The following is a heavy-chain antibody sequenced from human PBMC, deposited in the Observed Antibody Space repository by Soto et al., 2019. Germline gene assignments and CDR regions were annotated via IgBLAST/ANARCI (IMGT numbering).Heavy chain of an antibody. V-gene: IGHV3-49*03. J-gene: IGHJ4*02. Sequence: EVQLVESGGGLVHPRGSLRLSCTTSGFIFGDYAMSWFRQAPGKGLEWVGFIAAKAYGGATEYAESVKGRFIISRDDSHSIAYLQMPSLRTEDTAVYYCARARSDFWGQGTLVTVSS. CDR2: IAAKAYGGAT. CDR1: GFIFGDYA. CDR3: ARARSDF.